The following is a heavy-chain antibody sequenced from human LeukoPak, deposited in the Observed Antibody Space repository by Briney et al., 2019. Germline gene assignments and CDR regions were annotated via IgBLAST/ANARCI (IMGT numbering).Heavy chain of an antibody. D-gene: IGHD5-18*01. V-gene: IGHV4-39*01. J-gene: IGHJ6*03. CDR2: IHYSGST. CDR1: EGSIADNDYY. Sequence: PSETLSLTCSVSEGSIADNDYYWGWIRQPPGKGLEWTVSIHYSGSTYFNPSLRSRITASIDTSKNQFSLKLSSVTAADTAVYYCARRKGGYSYGKYYYYYYMDVWGKGTTVTVSS. CDR3: ARRKGGYSYGKYYYYYYMDV.